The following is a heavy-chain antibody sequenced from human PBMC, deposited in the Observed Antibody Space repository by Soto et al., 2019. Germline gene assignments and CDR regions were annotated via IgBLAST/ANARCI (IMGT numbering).Heavy chain of an antibody. V-gene: IGHV4-39*01. CDR2: IFYSGSM. Sequence: SETLSLTCTVSGGSISNNNYYWAWIRQPPGKGLECIGTIFYSGSMYYNPSLNSRVTMSVDTSKNQFALKLTSVTAADTATYYSARQNYAFWNGYFPDAFDIWGQGTLVTVSS. J-gene: IGHJ3*02. CDR1: GGSISNNNYY. D-gene: IGHD3-3*01. CDR3: ARQNYAFWNGYFPDAFDI.